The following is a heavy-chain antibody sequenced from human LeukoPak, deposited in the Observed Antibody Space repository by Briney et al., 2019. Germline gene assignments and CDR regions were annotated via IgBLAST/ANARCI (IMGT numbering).Heavy chain of an antibody. V-gene: IGHV1-2*02. CDR2: INPNSGGT. D-gene: IGHD2-15*01. Sequence: ASVTVASKATGYTFTGHYMHWVRRAPGQGLEWMGWINPNSGGTNYAQKFQGRVTMTRDTSISTAYMELSRLRSDDTAVYYCARDNYYCSGGSCLMNNWFDPWGEGSLVTASS. CDR1: GYTFTGHY. CDR3: ARDNYYCSGGSCLMNNWFDP. J-gene: IGHJ5*02.